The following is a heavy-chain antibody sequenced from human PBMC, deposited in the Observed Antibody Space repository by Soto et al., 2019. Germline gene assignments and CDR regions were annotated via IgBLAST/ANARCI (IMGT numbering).Heavy chain of an antibody. CDR3: AVHGIGTSWYLGVLDI. CDR1: GGSISSGGYY. V-gene: IGHV4-31*03. CDR2: IYYSGST. Sequence: TLSLTCTVSGGSISSGGYYWSWIRQHPGKGLEWIGYIYYSGSTYYNPSLKSRVTISVDTSKNQFSLKLSAVTAGNTALFYCAVHGIGTSWYLGVLDIWGQAKMVAFSS. D-gene: IGHD2-2*01. J-gene: IGHJ3*02.